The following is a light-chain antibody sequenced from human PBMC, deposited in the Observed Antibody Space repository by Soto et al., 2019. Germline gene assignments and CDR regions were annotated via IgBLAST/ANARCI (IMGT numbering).Light chain of an antibody. CDR3: LLYYGGAHRV. V-gene: IGLV7-43*01. Sequence: QAVVTQEPSLTVSPGGTVTLTCASSTGAVTSGHYPNWFQKKPGQAPRALIYSISNKHSWTPARFSGSLLGGKAALTLSGVQPEDEAEYYCLLYYGGAHRVFGGGTKLTVL. CDR1: TGAVTSGHY. CDR2: SIS. J-gene: IGLJ3*02.